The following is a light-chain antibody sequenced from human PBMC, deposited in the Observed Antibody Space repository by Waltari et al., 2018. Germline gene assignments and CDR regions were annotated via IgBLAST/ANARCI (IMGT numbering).Light chain of an antibody. Sequence: SYDLTQPPSLSVSPGQTGTIHCSGETLPNLHPYWYQQKPGQAPLLVISKDTERPSGIPERFSGSSSGTTVTLTISGVRAEDEGDYYCQSTDSSSTYTVFGGGTKLTVL. V-gene: IGLV3-25*03. CDR3: QSTDSSSTYTV. J-gene: IGLJ3*02. CDR1: TLPNLH. CDR2: KDT.